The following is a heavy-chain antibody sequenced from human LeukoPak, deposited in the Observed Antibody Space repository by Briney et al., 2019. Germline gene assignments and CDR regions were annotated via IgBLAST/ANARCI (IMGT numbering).Heavy chain of an antibody. CDR2: ISSSSSYI. CDR3: ARDLRGYSYGSGY. CDR1: GFTFSDFW. Sequence: NPGGSLRLSCAGSGFTFSDFWMNWVRQAPGKGLEWVSSISSSSSYIYYADSVKGRFTISRDNAKNSLYLQMNSLRAEDTAVYYCARDLRGYSYGSGYWGQGTLVTVSS. V-gene: IGHV3-21*04. J-gene: IGHJ4*02. D-gene: IGHD5-18*01.